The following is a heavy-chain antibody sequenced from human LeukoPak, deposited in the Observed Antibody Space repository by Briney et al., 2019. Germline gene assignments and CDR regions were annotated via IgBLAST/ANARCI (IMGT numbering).Heavy chain of an antibody. CDR1: GGSISNYY. D-gene: IGHD3-3*01. V-gene: IGHV4-59*01. Sequence: PSETLSLTCTVSGGSISNYYWSWIRQTPGKGLEWIGYISYSGSTNYNPSLKGRVTISVDTSKNHFSLKLSSVTAADTAVYYCATRPRSGYSPFDYWGQGTLVTVSS. CDR3: ATRPRSGYSPFDY. CDR2: ISYSGST. J-gene: IGHJ4*02.